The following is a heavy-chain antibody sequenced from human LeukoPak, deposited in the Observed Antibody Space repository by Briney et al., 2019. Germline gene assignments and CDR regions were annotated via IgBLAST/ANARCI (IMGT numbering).Heavy chain of an antibody. CDR1: GGTFSIYA. Sequence: SVKVSCKASGGTFSIYAISWVRQAPGQGLEWMGGIIPIFGTANYAQKFQGRVTITADESTSTAYMELSSLRSEDTAVYYCARGWSGDDILYYFDYWGQGTLVTVSS. CDR2: IIPIFGTA. D-gene: IGHD3-9*01. CDR3: ARGWSGDDILYYFDY. V-gene: IGHV1-69*01. J-gene: IGHJ4*02.